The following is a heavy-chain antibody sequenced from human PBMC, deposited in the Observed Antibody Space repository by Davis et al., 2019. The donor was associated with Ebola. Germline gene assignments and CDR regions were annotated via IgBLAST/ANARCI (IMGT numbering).Heavy chain of an antibody. CDR1: GFTFSSYA. J-gene: IGHJ4*02. CDR2: ISGSGGST. D-gene: IGHD2-2*01. CDR3: ARMGDIVVVPAAISITSFDY. V-gene: IGHV3-23*01. Sequence: GESLKISCAASGFTFSSYAMSWVRQAPGKGLEWVSAISGSGGSTYYADSVKGRFTISRDNAKNSLYLQMNSLRAEDTAVYYCARMGDIVVVPAAISITSFDYWGQGTLVTVSS.